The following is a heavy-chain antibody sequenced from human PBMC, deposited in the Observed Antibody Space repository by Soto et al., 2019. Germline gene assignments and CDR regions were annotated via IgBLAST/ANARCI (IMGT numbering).Heavy chain of an antibody. CDR3: AKGKANTVFGVDTLFDY. V-gene: IGHV3-23*01. CDR2: ISGNGGYT. CDR1: GFTFSSYA. D-gene: IGHD3-3*01. J-gene: IGHJ4*02. Sequence: LRLSCAASGFTFSSYAMTWVRQAPWKGLEWVSTISGNGGYTYYSDSVRDRFTISRDNSKKTLYLQMDSLRADDTAVFYCAKGKANTVFGVDTLFDYWGQGTQVTVSS.